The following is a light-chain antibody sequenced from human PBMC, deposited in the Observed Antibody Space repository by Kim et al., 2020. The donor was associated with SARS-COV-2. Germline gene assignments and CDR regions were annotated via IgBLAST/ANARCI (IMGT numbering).Light chain of an antibody. J-gene: IGLJ3*02. Sequence: VTISGTGSSSNIGAGYAVHWYQQLPGTAPKLLIYDNNNRPSGVPDRFSGSKSATSASLAITGLQSEDEADYYCQSYDSGLSGSGVFGGGTQLTVL. CDR1: SSNIGAGYA. CDR2: DNN. CDR3: QSYDSGLSGSGV. V-gene: IGLV1-40*01.